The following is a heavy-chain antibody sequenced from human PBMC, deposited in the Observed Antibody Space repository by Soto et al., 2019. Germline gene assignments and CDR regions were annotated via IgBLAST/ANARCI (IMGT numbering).Heavy chain of an antibody. D-gene: IGHD2-8*01. Sequence: SETLSLTCTVSGGSISSSSYYWGLIRQPPGKGLEWIGSIYYSGSTYYNPSLKSRVTISVDTSKNQFSLKLSSVTAADTAVYYCARRSLMASYYYMDVWGKGTTVTVSS. CDR1: GGSISSSSYY. CDR2: IYYSGST. CDR3: ARRSLMASYYYMDV. V-gene: IGHV4-39*01. J-gene: IGHJ6*03.